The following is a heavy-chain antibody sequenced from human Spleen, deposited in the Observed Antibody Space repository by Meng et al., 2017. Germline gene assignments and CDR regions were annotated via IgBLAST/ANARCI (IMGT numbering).Heavy chain of an antibody. V-gene: IGHV4-4*02. CDR1: GFTFSSYG. J-gene: IGHJ3*02. Sequence: GSLRLSCAASGFTFSSYGMHWVRQAPGKGLEWIGEINHSGSTNYNPSLESRATISVDKSKNQFSLKLSSVTAADTAVYYCARVNRYCSSTSCYDDAFDIWGQGTMVTVSS. CDR3: ARVNRYCSSTSCYDDAFDI. D-gene: IGHD2-2*01. CDR2: INHSGST.